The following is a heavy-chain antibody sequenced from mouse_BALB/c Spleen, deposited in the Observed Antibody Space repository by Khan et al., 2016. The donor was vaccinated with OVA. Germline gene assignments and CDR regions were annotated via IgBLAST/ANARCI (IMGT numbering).Heavy chain of an antibody. CDR1: GYTFTNYW. D-gene: IGHD1-1*01. Sequence: QVQLKESGAELVRPGTSVKMSCKATGYTFTNYWIGWVKQRPGHGLEWIGDIYPGSGNTHYNENFKGRATLTADTSSSTAYMQLSSLTSADSAIYYCARPFYYGSCYESMDAWGQGTSVTVSS. J-gene: IGHJ4*01. CDR2: IYPGSGNT. CDR3: ARPFYYGSCYESMDA. V-gene: IGHV1-63*02.